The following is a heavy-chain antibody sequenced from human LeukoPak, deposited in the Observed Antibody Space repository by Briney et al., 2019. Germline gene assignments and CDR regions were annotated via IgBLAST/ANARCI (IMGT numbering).Heavy chain of an antibody. J-gene: IGHJ6*02. CDR2: INPNSGGT. D-gene: IGHD3-10*01. V-gene: IGHV1-2*02. Sequence: ASVKVSCKASGYTFTGYYMHWVRQAPGQGLEWMGWINPNSGGTNYAQKFQGRVTMTRDTSISTAYMELSRLRSDDTAVYYCARAVGSGSRPLYYYGMDVWDQGTTVTVSS. CDR3: ARAVGSGSRPLYYYGMDV. CDR1: GYTFTGYY.